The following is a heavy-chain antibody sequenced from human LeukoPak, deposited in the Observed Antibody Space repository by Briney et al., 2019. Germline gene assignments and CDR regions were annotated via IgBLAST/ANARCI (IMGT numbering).Heavy chain of an antibody. CDR3: ARQQSELVTPTAD. J-gene: IGHJ4*02. V-gene: IGHV4-39*01. CDR2: IYYSGSP. CDR1: GGSISSSSYY. D-gene: IGHD1-26*01. Sequence: SETLSLTCTVSGGSISSSSYYWGWIRQPPGGGLGWIGSIYYSGSPYYNPSLKSRVTVSVDTSKNQFSLELTSVTAADTAVYYCARQQSELVTPTADGGQGTLVSVSS.